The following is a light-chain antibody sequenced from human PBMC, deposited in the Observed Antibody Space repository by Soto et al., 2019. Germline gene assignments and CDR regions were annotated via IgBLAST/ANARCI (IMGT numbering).Light chain of an antibody. V-gene: IGKV3-20*01. CDR3: QEYGSYVTWT. CDR1: QSVTANY. CDR2: AAS. Sequence: EVVLTQSPGTVSLSQGERATLSCRASQSVTANYLAWYQQKPGQAPRLLLYAASSRATGITDRFSGSRSGTACTLSSGKLALEDFAMYYWQEYGSYVTWTFGQRTMVVIK. J-gene: IGKJ1*01.